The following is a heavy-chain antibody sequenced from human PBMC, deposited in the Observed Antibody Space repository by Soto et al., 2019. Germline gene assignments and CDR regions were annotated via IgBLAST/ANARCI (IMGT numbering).Heavy chain of an antibody. CDR3: ASRYYYYGMDV. J-gene: IGHJ6*02. Sequence: QLQLQESGPGLVKPSETLSLTCTVSGGSISSSSYYWGWIRQPPGKGLEWIGSIYYSGSTYYNPSLKRRVTLALDTSKNQFPLKLGSVTAADTAVYYCASRYYYYGMDVWGQGTTVTVSS. CDR2: IYYSGST. CDR1: GGSISSSSYY. V-gene: IGHV4-39*01.